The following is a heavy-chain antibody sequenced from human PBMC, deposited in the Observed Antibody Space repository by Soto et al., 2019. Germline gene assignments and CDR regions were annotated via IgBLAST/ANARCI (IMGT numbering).Heavy chain of an antibody. Sequence: QVQLVQSGAEVKKPGASVKVSCKASGYTFTSYGISWVRQAPGQGLEWMGWISAYNGNTNYAQKLQGRVTMTTDTSTSTAYMELRSLRSDDTAVYYCARDTPSAWYIAVAASAYYYYYCMDVWGQGTTVTVSS. CDR1: GYTFTSYG. D-gene: IGHD6-19*01. CDR3: ARDTPSAWYIAVAASAYYYYYCMDV. CDR2: ISAYNGNT. J-gene: IGHJ6*02. V-gene: IGHV1-18*01.